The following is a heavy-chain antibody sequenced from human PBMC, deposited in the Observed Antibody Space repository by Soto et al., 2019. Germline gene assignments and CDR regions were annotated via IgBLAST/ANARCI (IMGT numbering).Heavy chain of an antibody. D-gene: IGHD3-22*01. CDR3: LRTRYYDSSGLTV. V-gene: IGHV1-69*12. Sequence: QVQLVQSGAEVKKPGSSVKVSCKASGGTFSSYAISWVRQAPGQGLEWMGGIIPIFGTANYAQKCQGRVTITADESTSTAVMDMSSLRSADTAVYYCLRTRYYDSSGLTVWGQGTPGTVSS. CDR1: GGTFSSYA. J-gene: IGHJ6*01. CDR2: IIPIFGTA.